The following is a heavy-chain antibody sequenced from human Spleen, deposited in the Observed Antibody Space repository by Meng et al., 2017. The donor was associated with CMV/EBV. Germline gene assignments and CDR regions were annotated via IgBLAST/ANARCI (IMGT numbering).Heavy chain of an antibody. CDR3: ARDNSAFFDY. D-gene: IGHD4-11*01. J-gene: IGHJ4*02. CDR1: GFTFSSYE. CDR2: IQGSSGIK. V-gene: IGHV3-48*03. Sequence: GESLKISCAASGFTFSSYEMNWVRQAPGKGLEWISYIQGSSGIKAYADSVKGRFTISRDSAKNTLYLQLSALRAEDTAMYYCARDNSAFFDYWGQGTLVTVSS.